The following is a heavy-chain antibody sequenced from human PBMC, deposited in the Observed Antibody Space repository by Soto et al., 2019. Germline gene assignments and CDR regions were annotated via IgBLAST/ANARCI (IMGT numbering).Heavy chain of an antibody. V-gene: IGHV3-21*01. D-gene: IGHD3-22*01. Sequence: GRLPRLPRGASWFTIGSLSMNRVLKAPGKGLEWVSSISGSSDYIYYADSVKGRFTIPRDNAKNSLFLQMNSLRAEDTAVYYCARVVHFDSSGYNYWGQGTLVT. CDR1: WFTIGSLS. J-gene: IGHJ4*02. CDR3: ARVVHFDSSGYNY. CDR2: ISGSSDYI.